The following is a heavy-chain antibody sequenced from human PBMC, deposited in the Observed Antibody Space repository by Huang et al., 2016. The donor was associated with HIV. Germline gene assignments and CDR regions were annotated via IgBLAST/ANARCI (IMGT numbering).Heavy chain of an antibody. D-gene: IGHD3-3*01. CDR2: IYYSGST. Sequence: QVQLQESGPGLVKPSETLSLTCTVSGGSISSHYWNWIRQPPGKGLEWIGSIYYSGSTNDNPSLKSRVTISVDTSKNQFYLKLNSVTAADTAVYYCARGRLKLRFLEWVPVVLDYWGQGTLVTVSS. CDR3: ARGRLKLRFLEWVPVVLDY. J-gene: IGHJ4*02. V-gene: IGHV4-59*11. CDR1: GGSISSHY.